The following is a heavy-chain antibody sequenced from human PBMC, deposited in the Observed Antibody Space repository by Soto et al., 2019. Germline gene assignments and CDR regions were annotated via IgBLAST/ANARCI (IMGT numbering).Heavy chain of an antibody. CDR1: GGSISSGDYY. CDR2: IYYSGST. D-gene: IGHD3-22*01. J-gene: IGHJ3*02. V-gene: IGHV4-30-4*01. CDR3: ARDTAMIVVDRGEFDI. Sequence: SETLSLTCTVSGGSISSGDYYWSWIRQPPGKGLEWIGYIYYSGSTYYNPSLKSRVTISVDTSKNQFSLKLSSVTAADTAVYYCARDTAMIVVDRGEFDIWCQGPMVTVSS.